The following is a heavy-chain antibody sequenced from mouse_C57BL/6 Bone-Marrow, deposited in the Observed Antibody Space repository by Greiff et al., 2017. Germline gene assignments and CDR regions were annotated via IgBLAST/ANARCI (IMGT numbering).Heavy chain of an antibody. CDR1: GYTFTSYW. CDR3: AREKYDYVDY. CDR2: IDPSDSYT. V-gene: IGHV1-69*01. J-gene: IGHJ2*01. D-gene: IGHD2-10*02. Sequence: QVQLQQPGAELVMPGASVKMSCKASGYTFTSYWMHWVKQRPGQGLEWIGEIDPSDSYTNYNQKVTGKSTLTVDKYSSTAHMQLSSVTSEDSAVYYCAREKYDYVDYWGQGTTLTVSS.